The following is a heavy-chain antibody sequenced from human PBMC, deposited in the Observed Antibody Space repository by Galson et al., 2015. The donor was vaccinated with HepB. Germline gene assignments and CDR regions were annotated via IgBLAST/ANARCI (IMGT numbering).Heavy chain of an antibody. CDR2: PGDSDT. CDR3: ARHGGYSTGWYITAIDY. V-gene: IGHV5-51*01. D-gene: IGHD6-13*01. J-gene: IGHJ4*02. Sequence: PGDSDTRYSPSFQGQVTISADKSISTAYLQWSSLKASDSAMYYCARHGGYSTGWYITAIDYWGQGTPVTVSS.